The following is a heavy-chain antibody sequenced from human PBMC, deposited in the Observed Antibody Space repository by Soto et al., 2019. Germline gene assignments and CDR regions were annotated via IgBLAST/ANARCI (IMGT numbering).Heavy chain of an antibody. CDR2: IYYSGST. J-gene: IGHJ4*02. V-gene: IGHV4-39*01. Sequence: QLQLQESGPGLVKPSETLSLTCTVSGGSISSSSYYWGWIRQPPGKGLEWIGSIYYSGSTYYNPSLKSRVTISVDTSKNQFSRKLSSVTAADTAVYYCARPDYYDSSGYYHAFDYWGQGTLVTVSS. CDR1: GGSISSSSYY. CDR3: ARPDYYDSSGYYHAFDY. D-gene: IGHD3-22*01.